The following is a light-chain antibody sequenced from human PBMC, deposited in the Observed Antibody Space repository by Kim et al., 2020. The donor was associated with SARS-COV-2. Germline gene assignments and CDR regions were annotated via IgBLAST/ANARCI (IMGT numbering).Light chain of an antibody. V-gene: IGKV1-16*01. CDR2: AAS. Sequence: AAGGDRVTMTCRESQDIKNYLVWFQQKPGKAPKSLIYAASSLQSGVPSRFSGSGSGTDFTLTISSLQPEDFATYYWQQNQSYPVTFGQGTRVEIK. CDR3: QQNQSYPVT. CDR1: QDIKNY. J-gene: IGKJ5*01.